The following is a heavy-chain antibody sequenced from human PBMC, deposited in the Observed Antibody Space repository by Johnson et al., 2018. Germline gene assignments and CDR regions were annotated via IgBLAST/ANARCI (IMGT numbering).Heavy chain of an antibody. CDR3: GRDRGTDGTDY. CDR1: GVSISSYA. CDR2: IIPIFGTS. J-gene: IGHJ4*02. D-gene: IGHD3-10*01. Sequence: QVQLVQSGAEVKNPGSSVKVSCRASGVSISSYAVTWVRQAPGQGLEWMGSIIPIFGTSDYAQKFQGRITIAADESTSTAYMELRSLRSEETAVYFGGRDRGTDGTDYWGQGTLVTVSS. V-gene: IGHV1-69*18.